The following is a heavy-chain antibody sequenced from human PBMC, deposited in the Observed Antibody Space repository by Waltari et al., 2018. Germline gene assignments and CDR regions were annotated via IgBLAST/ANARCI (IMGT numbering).Heavy chain of an antibody. Sequence: QVHLQESGPGLVKSSETLSPTCSVSGGAVTTTGPYCGWFRRPPGKGLGGVGSIGSTYNGNSNYNPSLASRVSISVEKSKNQVLLKLTSVTAADTAVYYCARHDFWSDRNWFDPWGQGTQVTVSS. D-gene: IGHD3-3*01. CDR1: GGAVTTTGPY. CDR3: ARHDFWSDRNWFDP. CDR2: IGSTYNGNS. V-gene: IGHV4-39*01. J-gene: IGHJ5*02.